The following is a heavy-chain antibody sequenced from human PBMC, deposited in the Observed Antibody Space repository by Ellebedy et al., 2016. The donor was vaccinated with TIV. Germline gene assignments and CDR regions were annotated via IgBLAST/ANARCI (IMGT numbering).Heavy chain of an antibody. D-gene: IGHD1-1*01. CDR3: TTDPYNWNDNWFDP. CDR2: IKQDGSEK. CDR1: GFTFSIYW. V-gene: IGHV3-7*03. Sequence: GESLKISCAASGFTFSIYWMSWVRQAPGKGLECVANIKQDGSEKSYVDSVKGRFTISRDNSKNTLYLQMNSLKTEDTAVYYCTTDPYNWNDNWFDPWGQGTLVTVSS. J-gene: IGHJ5*02.